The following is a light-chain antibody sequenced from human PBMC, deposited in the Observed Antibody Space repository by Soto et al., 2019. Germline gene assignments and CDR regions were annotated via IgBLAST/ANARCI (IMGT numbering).Light chain of an antibody. CDR3: QQYGRSLT. Sequence: EIVLTQSPGTLSLSPGERATLSCRASQSVSSSYLAWYQQKPGQAPRLLIYGASSRATGITDRFSGSGSGTDFTLTISRLEPEDFAVYYCQQYGRSLTFGGGTKVDIK. J-gene: IGKJ4*01. V-gene: IGKV3-20*01. CDR2: GAS. CDR1: QSVSSSY.